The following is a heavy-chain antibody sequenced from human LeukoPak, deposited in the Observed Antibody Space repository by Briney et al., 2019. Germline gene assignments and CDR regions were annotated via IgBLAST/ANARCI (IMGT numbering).Heavy chain of an antibody. CDR3: ARDHLSVLGESDAFDI. D-gene: IGHD3-10*01. CDR1: GYTFTSYD. CDR2: MNPNSGNT. V-gene: IGHV1-8*01. J-gene: IGHJ3*02. Sequence: ASVKVSCKASGYTFTSYDINWVRQATGQGLEWMGWMNPNSGNTGYAQKFQGRVTMTRNTSISTAYMELSSLRSEDTAVYYCARDHLSVLGESDAFDIWGQGTMVTVSS.